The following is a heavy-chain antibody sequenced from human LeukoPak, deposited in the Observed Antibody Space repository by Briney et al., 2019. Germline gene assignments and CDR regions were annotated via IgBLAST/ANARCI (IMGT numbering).Heavy chain of an antibody. J-gene: IGHJ6*02. Sequence: PGGSLRLSCAASGFIFRNYAMAWVRQAPGKGLEWVSAISGIGAGTYYADSVKGRFTISRDNSKNTLYLQMNSLRAEDTALYYCAKGMAGTYYYYGMDVWGQGTTVTVSS. CDR3: AKGMAGTYYYYGMDV. CDR2: ISGIGAGT. D-gene: IGHD6-19*01. V-gene: IGHV3-23*01. CDR1: GFIFRNYA.